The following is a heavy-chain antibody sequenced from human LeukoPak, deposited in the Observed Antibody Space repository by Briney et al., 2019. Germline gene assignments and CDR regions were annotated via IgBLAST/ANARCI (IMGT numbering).Heavy chain of an antibody. D-gene: IGHD5-18*01. V-gene: IGHV3-23*01. Sequence: GGSLRLSCAASGFTFSSYAMTWVRQAPGKGLEWVSAISGSGGSTYYADSVKGRFTISRDNSKNTLYLQMNSLRAEDTAVYYCAKLPIRGYSYGRFDYWGQGTLVTVSS. CDR1: GFTFSSYA. J-gene: IGHJ4*02. CDR3: AKLPIRGYSYGRFDY. CDR2: ISGSGGST.